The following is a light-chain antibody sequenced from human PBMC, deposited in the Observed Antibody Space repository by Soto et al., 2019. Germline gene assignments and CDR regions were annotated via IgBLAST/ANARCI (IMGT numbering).Light chain of an antibody. V-gene: IGKV3-20*01. Sequence: EIVLTQSPGTLSLSPGEGATLSCRASESVASSYLAWYQQKPGQAPRLLIFGASNRATGIPDRFSGSGSGTDFTLTITRLQPEDFAVYYWQQYGSSPWTSGQGTKVEI. CDR2: GAS. CDR3: QQYGSSPWT. CDR1: ESVASSY. J-gene: IGKJ1*01.